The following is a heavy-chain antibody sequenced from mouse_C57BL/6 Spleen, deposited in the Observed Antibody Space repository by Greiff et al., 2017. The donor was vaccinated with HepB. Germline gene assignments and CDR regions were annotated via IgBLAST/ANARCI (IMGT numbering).Heavy chain of an antibody. J-gene: IGHJ4*01. D-gene: IGHD1-1*01. CDR2: IDPSDSET. CDR3: AREDYYGSSNAMDY. CDR1: GYTFTSYW. V-gene: IGHV1-52*01. Sequence: QVQLQQPGAELVRPGSSVKLSCKASGYTFTSYWMHWVKQRPIQGLEWIGNIDPSDSETHYNQKFKDKATLTVDKSSSTAYMQLSSLTSEDSAVYYCAREDYYGSSNAMDYWGQGTSVTVSS.